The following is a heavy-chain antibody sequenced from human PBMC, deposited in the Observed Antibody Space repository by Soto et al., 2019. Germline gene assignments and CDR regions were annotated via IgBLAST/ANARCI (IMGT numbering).Heavy chain of an antibody. D-gene: IGHD2-15*01. CDR3: ARELGGSWYNWFDP. V-gene: IGHV3-53*01. J-gene: IGHJ5*02. CDR1: CLTVSSNS. CDR2: LHSDVST. Sequence: GGSLRLSCAVSCLTVSSNSITWVRQAPGQGLEWVSVLHSDVSTYYVDSVKGRFVISRDNSKNTVYLQMNSLRAEDTAIYYCARELGGSWYNWFDPWGQGTLVTVSS.